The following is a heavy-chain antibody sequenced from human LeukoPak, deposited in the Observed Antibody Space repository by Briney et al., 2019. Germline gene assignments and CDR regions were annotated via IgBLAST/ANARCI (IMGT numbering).Heavy chain of an antibody. V-gene: IGHV3-30*18. CDR1: GFTFSSYG. D-gene: IGHD5-18*01. CDR2: ISYDGSNK. CDR3: AKEDGYSYRPFDI. Sequence: PGGSLRLSCAASGFTFSSYGMHWVRQAPGKGLEWVAVISYDGSNKYYVDSVKGRFTISRDNSKNTLYLQMNSLRAEDTAVYYCAKEDGYSYRPFDIWGQGTTVTVSS. J-gene: IGHJ3*02.